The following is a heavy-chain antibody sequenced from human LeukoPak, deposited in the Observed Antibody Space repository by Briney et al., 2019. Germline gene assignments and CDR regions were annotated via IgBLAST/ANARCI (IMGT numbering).Heavy chain of an antibody. CDR2: INPNSGGT. CDR1: GYTFTAYY. J-gene: IGHJ6*04. V-gene: IGHV1-2*02. D-gene: IGHD2-2*01. CDR3: ATSRGLYCSSTSCYDCDV. Sequence: SVKVSCKACGYTFTAYYIHWVRQAPGQGLEWMGWINPNSGGTNYAQKFQGRVTLTRDTSITTAYMELNRLRSDDTAVYHCATSRGLYCSSTSCYDCDVWGKGTTVTVSS.